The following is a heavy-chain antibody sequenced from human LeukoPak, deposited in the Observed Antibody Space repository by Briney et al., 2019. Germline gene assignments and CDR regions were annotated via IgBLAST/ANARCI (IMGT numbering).Heavy chain of an antibody. V-gene: IGHV1-69*13. J-gene: IGHJ4*02. Sequence: ASVKVSCKASGGTFSSYAISWVRQAPGQGLEWMGGIIPIFGTANYAQKFQGRVTITADESTSTAYMELSRLRSDDTAVYYCARVAVTSPYFDYWGQGTLVTVSS. CDR1: GGTFSSYA. CDR2: IIPIFGTA. D-gene: IGHD4-17*01. CDR3: ARVAVTSPYFDY.